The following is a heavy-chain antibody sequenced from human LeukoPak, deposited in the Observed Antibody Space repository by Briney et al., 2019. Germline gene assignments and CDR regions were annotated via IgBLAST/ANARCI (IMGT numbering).Heavy chain of an antibody. CDR1: GFTFSSYE. CDR3: ARGGDYDYVWGSYRYIDFDY. Sequence: PGGALRLSCAASGFTFSSYEMNWVRQAPGKGLEWVSYISSSGSTIYYADSVKGRFTISRDNAKNSLYLQMHSLRAEDTAVYYCARGGDYDYVWGSYRYIDFDYWGQGTLVTVSS. CDR2: ISSSGSTI. V-gene: IGHV3-48*03. D-gene: IGHD3-16*02. J-gene: IGHJ4*02.